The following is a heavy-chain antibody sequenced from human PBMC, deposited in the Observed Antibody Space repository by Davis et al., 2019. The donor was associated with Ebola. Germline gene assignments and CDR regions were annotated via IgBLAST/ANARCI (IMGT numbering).Heavy chain of an antibody. CDR1: RCTFSSYA. Sequence: SVTVPRMASRCTFSSYAIIWVRQVPGQGLEWLGGIIPIFGTANYAQTFQGRVTITADESTSTAYMELSSLRSEDTAVYYCARLGGGWDIDYWGQGTLVTVSS. V-gene: IGHV1-69*13. CDR3: ARLGGGWDIDY. J-gene: IGHJ4*02. CDR2: IIPIFGTA. D-gene: IGHD6-19*01.